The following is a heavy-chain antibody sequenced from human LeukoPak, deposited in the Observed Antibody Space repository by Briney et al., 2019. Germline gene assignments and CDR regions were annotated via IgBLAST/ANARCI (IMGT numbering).Heavy chain of an antibody. V-gene: IGHV4-61*05. D-gene: IGHD6-13*01. CDR1: GGSISSRSYY. CDR3: ARSAFLVTAPGLYYFDY. CDR2: IYSSGST. J-gene: IGHJ4*02. Sequence: SETLSLTCTVSGGSISSRSYYCSWIRQPPGKGLEWIGHIYSSGSTNYNPSLKGRVTMSVATSKNQFSLHLSSVTAADTAVYYCARSAFLVTAPGLYYFDYWGQGTLVAVSS.